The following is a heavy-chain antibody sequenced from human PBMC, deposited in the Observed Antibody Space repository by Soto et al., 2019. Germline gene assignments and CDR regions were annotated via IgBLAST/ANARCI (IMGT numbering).Heavy chain of an antibody. J-gene: IGHJ3*02. V-gene: IGHV1-8*01. Sequence: QVQLVQSGAEVKKPGASVKVSCKASGFTFTSYDVNWVRQATGQGLEWMGWMNPNNGNTGYSQKFQGRVTLTRNTSISAAYMELSSLRSEDTAVYYCAITYYYDTSGREEAFDIWGQGTMVTVSS. CDR2: MNPNNGNT. D-gene: IGHD3-22*01. CDR3: AITYYYDTSGREEAFDI. CDR1: GFTFTSYD.